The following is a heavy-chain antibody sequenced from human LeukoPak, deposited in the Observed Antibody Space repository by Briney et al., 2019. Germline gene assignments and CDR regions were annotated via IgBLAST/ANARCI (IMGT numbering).Heavy chain of an antibody. V-gene: IGHV3-53*01. D-gene: IGHD5-18*01. CDR2: IYSGGST. Sequence: GGSLRLSCAASGFTVSSNYMSWVRQAPGKGLEWVSVIYSGGSTYYADSVKGRFTISRDNSKNTLYLQMNSPRAEDTAVYYCARERGYSYGYDAFDIWGQGTMVTVSS. CDR3: ARERGYSYGYDAFDI. CDR1: GFTVSSNY. J-gene: IGHJ3*02.